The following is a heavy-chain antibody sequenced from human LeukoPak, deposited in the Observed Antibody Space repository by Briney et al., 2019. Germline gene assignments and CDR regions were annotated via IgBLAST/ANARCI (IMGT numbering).Heavy chain of an antibody. D-gene: IGHD1-26*01. CDR1: GGSISSSY. CDR2: IYYSGST. Sequence: PSETLSLTCTVSGGSISSSYWSWIRQPPGKGLEWIAYIYYSGSTNFNPSLKSRVTISVDTSKNQFSLKLSSVTAADTAVYYCARRRGVGAIPYYFDYWGQGTLVTVSS. V-gene: IGHV4-59*08. CDR3: ARRRGVGAIPYYFDY. J-gene: IGHJ4*02.